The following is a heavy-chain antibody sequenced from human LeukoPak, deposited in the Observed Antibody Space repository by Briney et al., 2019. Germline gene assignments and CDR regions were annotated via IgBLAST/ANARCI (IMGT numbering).Heavy chain of an antibody. D-gene: IGHD4-11*01. Sequence: ASVKVSCKDSGYTFTGYYMHWVRQAPGQGLEWMGWINPNSGGTNYAQKFQGRVTMTRDTSISTAYMELSRLRSDDTAVYYCARAGIHDYTCDYWGQGTLVTVSS. J-gene: IGHJ4*02. V-gene: IGHV1-2*02. CDR3: ARAGIHDYTCDY. CDR2: INPNSGGT. CDR1: GYTFTGYY.